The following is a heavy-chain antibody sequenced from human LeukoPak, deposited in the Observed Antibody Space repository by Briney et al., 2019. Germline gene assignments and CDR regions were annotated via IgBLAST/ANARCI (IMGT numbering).Heavy chain of an antibody. J-gene: IGHJ6*03. V-gene: IGHV1-8*03. CDR3: ARSGEGYCSGGSCYSLGYYYYYMDV. CDR2: MNPNSGNT. CDR1: GYTFTGYY. Sequence: ASVKVSCKASGYTFTGYYMHWVRQATGQGLEWMGWMNPNSGNTGYAQKFQGRVTITRNTSISTAYMELSSLRSEDTAVYYCARSGEGYCSGGSCYSLGYYYYYMDVWGKGTTVTVSS. D-gene: IGHD2-15*01.